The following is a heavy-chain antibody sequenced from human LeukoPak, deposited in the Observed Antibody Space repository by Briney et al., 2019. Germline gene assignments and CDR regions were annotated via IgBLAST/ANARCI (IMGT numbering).Heavy chain of an antibody. CDR3: ARDAISQIGIVGATNPIFDY. CDR1: GFTFSSYG. J-gene: IGHJ4*02. CDR2: INPNSGGA. D-gene: IGHD1-26*01. Sequence: PGGSLRLSCAASGFTFSSYGMHWVRQAPGQGLEWMGWINPNSGGANYAQKFQGRVTMTRDTSISTAYMELSRLRSDDTAVYYCARDAISQIGIVGATNPIFDYWGQGTLVTVSS. V-gene: IGHV1-2*02.